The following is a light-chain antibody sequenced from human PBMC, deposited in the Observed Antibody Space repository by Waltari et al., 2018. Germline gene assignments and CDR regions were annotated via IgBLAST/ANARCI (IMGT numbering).Light chain of an antibody. CDR3: QQYYAAPYT. CDR2: WAS. V-gene: IGKV4-1*01. J-gene: IGKJ2*01. Sequence: DIVMTQSPDSLAVSLGGRATINCKSSRSVLDTSKNKNFLAWYQLKPGQSPKLLIYWASTRESGVPDRFSASVSWTDFTLTISSLQAEDVAIYACQQYYAAPYTFGQGTKVEIK. CDR1: RSVLDTSKNKNF.